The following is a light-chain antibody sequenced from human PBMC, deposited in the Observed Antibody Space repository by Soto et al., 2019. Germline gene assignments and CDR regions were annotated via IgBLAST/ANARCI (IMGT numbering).Light chain of an antibody. V-gene: IGKV1-5*01. Sequence: DIQMTQSPSTLSASVGDRVTITCRASQSISSWLVWYQQKPGKAPKLLIYDASSLESGVPSRFSGSGSGTEFTLAIRSLQPDDFATYYCQQYNSYPWTFGQGTKVEIK. J-gene: IGKJ1*01. CDR1: QSISSW. CDR3: QQYNSYPWT. CDR2: DAS.